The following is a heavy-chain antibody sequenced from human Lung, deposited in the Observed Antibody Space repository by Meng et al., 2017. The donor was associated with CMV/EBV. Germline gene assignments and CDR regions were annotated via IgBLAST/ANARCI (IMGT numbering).Heavy chain of an antibody. CDR3: ARDWRLMNAQPNWFNP. CDR1: GYTFTSYG. Sequence: SVXVSXXASGYTFTSYGINWVRQAPGQGLEWMAWISTYNGNTYYAQKFQGRVTLTTDTSTSAAYMELRSLRSDDTAVYYCARDWRLMNAQPNWFNPWGQGTLVTVSS. V-gene: IGHV1-18*01. J-gene: IGHJ5*02. CDR2: ISTYNGNT. D-gene: IGHD3-3*01.